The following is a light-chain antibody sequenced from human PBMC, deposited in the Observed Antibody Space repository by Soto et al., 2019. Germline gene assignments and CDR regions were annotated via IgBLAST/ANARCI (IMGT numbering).Light chain of an antibody. CDR2: RNN. CDR1: SSNIGSNY. Sequence: QSVLTQPPAASGTPGQRVTISCSGSSSNIGSNYLYWYQQLPGTAPKLLIYRNNERPSGVPDRFSGSKSGTSASLAISGLRSEDEADYYCAAWDDSLRAVVFGGGTQLTV. V-gene: IGLV1-47*01. J-gene: IGLJ2*01. CDR3: AAWDDSLRAVV.